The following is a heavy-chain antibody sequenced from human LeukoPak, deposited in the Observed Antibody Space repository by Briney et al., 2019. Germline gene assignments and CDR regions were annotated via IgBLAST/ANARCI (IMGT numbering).Heavy chain of an antibody. CDR1: GFTFSSYR. Sequence: GGSLRLSCAASGFTFSSYRMSWVRQAPGKGLEWVANIKQDGSEKYYVDSVKGRFTISRDNAKNSLYLQMNSLRVEDTAVYYCARRHDSSGGFDYWDQGTLLTVSS. CDR2: IKQDGSEK. J-gene: IGHJ4*02. D-gene: IGHD3-22*01. CDR3: ARRHDSSGGFDY. V-gene: IGHV3-7*01.